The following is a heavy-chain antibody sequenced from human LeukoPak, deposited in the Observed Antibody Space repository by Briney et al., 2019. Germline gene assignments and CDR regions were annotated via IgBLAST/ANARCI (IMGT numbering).Heavy chain of an antibody. V-gene: IGHV4-4*09. CDR1: GGSISSYY. J-gene: IGHJ5*02. CDR3: ARESPGAWFDP. CDR2: IYTSGST. Sequence: SETLSLTFTVSGGSISSYYWSWIRQPPGKGLEWIGYIYTSGSTNYNPSLKSRVTISVDTSKNQFSLKLSSVTAADTAVYYCARESPGAWFDPWGQGTLVTVSS. D-gene: IGHD3-10*01.